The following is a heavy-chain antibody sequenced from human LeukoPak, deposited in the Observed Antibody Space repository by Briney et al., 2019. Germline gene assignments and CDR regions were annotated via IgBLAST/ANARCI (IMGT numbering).Heavy chain of an antibody. V-gene: IGHV4-59*01. CDR1: GFTFSSYA. Sequence: GSLRLSCAASGFTFSSYAMSWVRQAPGKGLEWIGYIYYSGSTKYNPSLKSRVTISVDTSKNQFSLKLSSVTAADTAVYYCARDRQATTAYDAFDIWGRETMVTVSS. J-gene: IGHJ3*02. CDR2: IYYSGST. D-gene: IGHD4-17*01. CDR3: ARDRQATTAYDAFDI.